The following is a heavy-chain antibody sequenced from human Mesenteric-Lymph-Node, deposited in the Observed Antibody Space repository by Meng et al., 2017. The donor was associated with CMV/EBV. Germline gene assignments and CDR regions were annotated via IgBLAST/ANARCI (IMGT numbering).Heavy chain of an antibody. CDR3: ARNYYDSSGYYYFDY. J-gene: IGHJ4*02. CDR2: IGTSGGLV. Sequence: GGSLRLSCEASGFTFSSYSLNWVRQAPGKGLEWVSSIGTSGGLVYYEDSLKGRFTISRDNAKNSLYLQMDNLRAEDTAVYYCARNYYDSSGYYYFDYWGQGTLVTVSS. D-gene: IGHD3-22*01. V-gene: IGHV3-21*01. CDR1: GFTFSSYS.